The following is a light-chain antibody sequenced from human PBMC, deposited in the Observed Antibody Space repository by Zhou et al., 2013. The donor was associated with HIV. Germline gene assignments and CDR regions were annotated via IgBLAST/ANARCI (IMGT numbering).Light chain of an antibody. CDR1: QSINNY. CDR3: QQYHSFPIT. Sequence: DIQMTQSPSSLSASVGDRVTITCRASQSINNYLNWCRQKPGKAPNLLIYAASSLQSGVPSRFSGSGSGTEFTLTISCLQSEDFATYFCQQYHSFPITFGGGTKVEI. V-gene: IGKV1-39*01. J-gene: IGKJ4*01. CDR2: AAS.